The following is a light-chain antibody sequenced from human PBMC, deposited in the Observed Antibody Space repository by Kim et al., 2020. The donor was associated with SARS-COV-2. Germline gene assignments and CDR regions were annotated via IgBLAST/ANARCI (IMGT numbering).Light chain of an antibody. CDR2: KDT. CDR3: QSADSTGSYVV. CDR1: ALTNQY. V-gene: IGLV3-25*03. Sequence: PGQTARITCSGDALTNQYAYWYQQKPGQAPVVVIYKDTERPSGIPERFSGSSSGTTVTLTISGVQAEDEADYHCQSADSTGSYVVFGGGTQLTVL. J-gene: IGLJ2*01.